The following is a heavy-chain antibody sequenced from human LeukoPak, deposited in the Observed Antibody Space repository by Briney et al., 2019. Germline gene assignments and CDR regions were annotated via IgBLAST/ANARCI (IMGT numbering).Heavy chain of an antibody. Sequence: NSAETLSLTCTVAGGSISRYYGRWIRQPPGKGRGWMGYIYYSGSTNYNPSLKSRVTISVDPSKNQFSLKLSSVTAADTAVYYCARERGSWYSSGWYSPDNWFDPWGQGTLVTVSS. CDR3: ARERGSWYSSGWYSPDNWFDP. D-gene: IGHD6-19*01. J-gene: IGHJ5*02. CDR2: IYYSGST. CDR1: GGSISRYY. V-gene: IGHV4-59*01.